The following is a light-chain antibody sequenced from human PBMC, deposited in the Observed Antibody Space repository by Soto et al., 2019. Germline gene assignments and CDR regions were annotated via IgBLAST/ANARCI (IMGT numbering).Light chain of an antibody. CDR1: SSNIGSNY. V-gene: IGLV1-51*02. CDR2: ENN. J-gene: IGLJ3*02. CDR3: ATWDSSLSAGV. Sequence: QAVVTQPPSVSAAPEQKVTISCSGSSSNIGSNYVSWYQQLPGTAPKLLIYENNKRPSGIPDRISGSKYGTSATLGITGLQTGDEADYYCATWDSSLSAGVFGGGTKLTVL.